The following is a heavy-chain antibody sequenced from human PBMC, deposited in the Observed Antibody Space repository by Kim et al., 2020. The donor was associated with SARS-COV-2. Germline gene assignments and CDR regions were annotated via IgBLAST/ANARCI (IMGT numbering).Heavy chain of an antibody. D-gene: IGHD2-21*01. V-gene: IGHV3-30*01. Sequence: VKGRFTITRDNSKNTLYLQMNSLRAEDTAVYYCASLFVGAGGDGYNRFDYWGQGTLVTVSS. CDR3: ASLFVGAGGDGYNRFDY. J-gene: IGHJ4*02.